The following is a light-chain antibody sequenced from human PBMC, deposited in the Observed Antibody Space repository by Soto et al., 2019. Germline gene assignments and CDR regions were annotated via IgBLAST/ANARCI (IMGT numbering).Light chain of an antibody. CDR3: LLTYRGPHAV. CDR1: TGAVTSGHY. Sequence: QAVVTQEPSLTVSPGGTVTLTCGSSTGAVTSGHYAYWLQQKPGQAPMTLISNTDNKHSWTPARFSGSLLGGKAALTLSGARHEDEAVYYCLLTYRGPHAVFGGGTQLTAL. V-gene: IGLV7-46*01. J-gene: IGLJ7*02. CDR2: NTD.